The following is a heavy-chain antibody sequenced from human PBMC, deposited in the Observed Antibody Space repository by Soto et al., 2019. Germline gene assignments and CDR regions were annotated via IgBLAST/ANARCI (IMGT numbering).Heavy chain of an antibody. CDR3: ESQRQYYGDY. CDR1: GAAIITENKY. D-gene: IGHD3-10*01. V-gene: IGHV4-39*01. Sequence: QLQLQESGPGLLKPSETLSLTCTVSGAAIITENKYWGSIRQPPGKGLEWIGNIHYSGSTYSNPSLKSRRTRSFDTSKSQSALNLSSVTAADTAGYYGESQRQYYGDYWGRGTMVTVSS. J-gene: IGHJ4*02. CDR2: IHYSGST.